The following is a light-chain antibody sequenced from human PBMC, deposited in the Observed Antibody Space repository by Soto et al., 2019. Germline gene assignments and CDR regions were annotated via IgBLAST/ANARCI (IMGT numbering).Light chain of an antibody. J-gene: IGKJ1*01. Sequence: DVPLIQSPSTLSASIGDRVTITCRVSQPIRDWVAWYQQKPGKAPKLLIYDATSSDSGVPSRFSGSGSETEFTLTISSIQPGDFATYYCQQYDSYSNTFGQGTRVEL. CDR2: DAT. V-gene: IGKV1-5*01. CDR1: QPIRDW. CDR3: QQYDSYSNT.